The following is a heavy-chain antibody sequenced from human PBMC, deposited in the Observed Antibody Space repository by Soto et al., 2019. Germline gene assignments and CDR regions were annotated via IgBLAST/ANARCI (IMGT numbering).Heavy chain of an antibody. CDR1: GYTFNSYA. Sequence: QVQLVQSGGEVKKPGASVKVSCQASGYTFNSYAISWVRQAPGQGLEWMGWISPSTGDTDQAQNFQDRVIMTLDISNNTAYMELRSLRSDDTAVYYCVRCYCSVGSCYACWHFDFWGRGTLVTVSS. CDR3: VRCYCSVGSCYACWHFDF. V-gene: IGHV1-18*01. J-gene: IGHJ5*01. CDR2: ISPSTGDT. D-gene: IGHD2-15*01.